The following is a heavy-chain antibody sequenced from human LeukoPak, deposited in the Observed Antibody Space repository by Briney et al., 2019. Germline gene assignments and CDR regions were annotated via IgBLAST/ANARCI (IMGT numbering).Heavy chain of an antibody. CDR3: ARGVVAATIRSWFDP. D-gene: IGHD2-15*01. CDR2: IYHSGST. V-gene: IGHV4-30-2*01. J-gene: IGHJ5*02. CDR1: GGSISSGGYS. Sequence: PSETPSLTCAVSGGSISSGGYSWSWIRQPPGKGLEWIGYIYHSGSTYYNPSLKSRDTISVDRSKNQFSLKLSSVTAADTAVYYCARGVVAATIRSWFDPWGQGTLVTVSS.